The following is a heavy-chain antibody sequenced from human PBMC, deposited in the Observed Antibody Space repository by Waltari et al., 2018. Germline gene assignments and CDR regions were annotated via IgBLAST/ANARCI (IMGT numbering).Heavy chain of an antibody. CDR2: IHYMGST. CDR3: ARSPHLGMDV. Sequence: QVQLQESGPALVKPSETLSLTCTVSGGSISSHYWNWIRQPPGKGLEWIGYIHYMGSTHYNPSLKSRVTISVDTSKNQISLKLTSVTAADTAVYYCARSPHLGMDVWGQGTTVTVSS. J-gene: IGHJ6*02. V-gene: IGHV4-59*11. CDR1: GGSISSHY.